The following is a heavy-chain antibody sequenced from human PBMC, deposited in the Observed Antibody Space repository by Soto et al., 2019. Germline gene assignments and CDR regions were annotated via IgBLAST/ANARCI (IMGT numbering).Heavy chain of an antibody. V-gene: IGHV4-59*01. J-gene: IGHJ2*01. D-gene: IGHD3-3*01. Sequence: SETLSLTCTVSGGSISSFYWSWIRQPPGKGLEWIGYIYYSGRTNYNPSLKSRVTISVDTSKNQFSLTLSSVPAADAAVYYCARTLYDSYYWYFDLWGRGTLVTVSS. CDR1: GGSISSFY. CDR3: ARTLYDSYYWYFDL. CDR2: IYYSGRT.